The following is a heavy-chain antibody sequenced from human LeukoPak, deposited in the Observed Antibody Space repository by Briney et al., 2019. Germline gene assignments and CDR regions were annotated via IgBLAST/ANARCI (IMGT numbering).Heavy chain of an antibody. V-gene: IGHV1-18*04. CDR2: ISVYNGNT. Sequence: ASVKVSCKASGYTFTGYYMHWVRQAPGQGLEWMGWISVYNGNTVYAQKFQGRLTMTTDTSTNTAYMELRSLRSDDTAVYYCARGYYDILTGYYMNHFDYWGQGTLVTVSS. CDR1: GYTFTGYY. CDR3: ARGYYDILTGYYMNHFDY. J-gene: IGHJ4*02. D-gene: IGHD3-9*01.